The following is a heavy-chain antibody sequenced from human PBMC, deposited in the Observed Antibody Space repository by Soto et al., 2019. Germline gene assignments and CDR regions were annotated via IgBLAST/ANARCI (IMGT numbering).Heavy chain of an antibody. Sequence: SETLSLTCAVYGGSFSGYYWSWIRQPPGKGLEWIGEINHSGSTNYNPSLKSRVTISVDTSKNQFSLKLSSVTAADTAVYYCASTQTIFRTHDAFDIWGQGTMVTVSS. CDR2: INHSGST. CDR1: GGSFSGYY. V-gene: IGHV4-34*01. D-gene: IGHD3-9*01. CDR3: ASTQTIFRTHDAFDI. J-gene: IGHJ3*02.